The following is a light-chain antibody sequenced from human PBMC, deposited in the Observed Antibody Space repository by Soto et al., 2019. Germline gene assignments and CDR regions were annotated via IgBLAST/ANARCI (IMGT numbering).Light chain of an antibody. CDR3: QQYHNWPPLT. CDR2: GAS. CDR1: QSVSNN. V-gene: IGKV3-15*01. Sequence: EIVMTQSPATLSVSPGEGATLSCRASQSVSNNLAWYQQKPGQPPRLLIYGASNRAAGVAARFSGSGSGTEFTLTITTLQSEDFAVYYCQQYHNWPPLTFAGGTRVDIK. J-gene: IGKJ4*01.